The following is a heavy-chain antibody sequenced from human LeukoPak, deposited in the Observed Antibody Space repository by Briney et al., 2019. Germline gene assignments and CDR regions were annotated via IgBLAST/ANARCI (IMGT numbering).Heavy chain of an antibody. CDR1: GGFISSYY. D-gene: IGHD6-13*01. Sequence: PSETLSLTCTVSGGFISSYYWSWIRQPAGKGLEWIGRIYPSGSTNYNPSLKRRVTMSVDTSKNQFSLRLSSVTAADTAVYFCAREIQIAAAEMFDPWGQGTLVTVSS. CDR2: IYPSGST. V-gene: IGHV4-4*07. CDR3: AREIQIAAAEMFDP. J-gene: IGHJ5*02.